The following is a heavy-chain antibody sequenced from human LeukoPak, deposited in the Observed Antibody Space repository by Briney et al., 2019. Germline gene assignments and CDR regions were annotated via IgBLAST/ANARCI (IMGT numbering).Heavy chain of an antibody. Sequence: GGSLRLSCAASGLTFSSYGMHWVRQAPGKGLDWVAYIRNDASNTYYADSVKGRFSISRDNSENTVYLQMNSLIPEDTAVYYCAKRAGSAWSAGAWGQGTLVTVSS. CDR1: GLTFSSYG. V-gene: IGHV3-30*02. J-gene: IGHJ5*02. CDR2: IRNDASNT. CDR3: AKRAGSAWSAGA. D-gene: IGHD3-10*01.